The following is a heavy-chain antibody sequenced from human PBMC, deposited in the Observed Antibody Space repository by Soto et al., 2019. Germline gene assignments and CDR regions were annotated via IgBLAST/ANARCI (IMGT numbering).Heavy chain of an antibody. CDR3: ASSSPFNY. V-gene: IGHV4-39*01. CDR1: SASLSSSTYY. J-gene: IGHJ4*02. CDR2: IYYSGNT. D-gene: IGHD6-6*01. Sequence: SETLSLTCSVSSASLSSSTYYWSWIRQPPGRGPEWIGSIYYSGNTYYKPSLKSRVSISIDTSRNQFSLKLTSVTAADTGVYYCASSSPFNYWGRGILVTVSS.